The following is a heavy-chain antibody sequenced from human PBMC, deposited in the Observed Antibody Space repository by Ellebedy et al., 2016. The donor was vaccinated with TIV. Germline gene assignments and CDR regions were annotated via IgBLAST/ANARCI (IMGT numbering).Heavy chain of an antibody. J-gene: IGHJ4*02. CDR3: ARVAAGNTPDY. V-gene: IGHV1-18*01. CDR1: GYTFTSYG. Sequence: ASVKVSXXASGYTFTSYGISWVRQAPGQGLEWMGWISAYNGNTNYAQKLQGRVTMTTDTSTSTAYMELRSLRSDDTAVYYCARVAAGNTPDYWGQGTLVTVSS. D-gene: IGHD6-13*01. CDR2: ISAYNGNT.